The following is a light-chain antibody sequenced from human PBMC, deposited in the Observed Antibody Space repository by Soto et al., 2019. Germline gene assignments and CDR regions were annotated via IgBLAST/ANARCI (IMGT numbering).Light chain of an antibody. CDR2: GAS. CDR3: QQYNNWPRG. V-gene: IGKV3D-15*01. Sequence: EIVMTQSPATLSVSPGERATLSCRASQSVSSNLAWYQQKPGQAPRLLIYGASTRATGIPARFSGSGSGTEFTLSISRLQSEDFAVYYCQQYNNWPRGFGQGTKVEIK. CDR1: QSVSSN. J-gene: IGKJ1*01.